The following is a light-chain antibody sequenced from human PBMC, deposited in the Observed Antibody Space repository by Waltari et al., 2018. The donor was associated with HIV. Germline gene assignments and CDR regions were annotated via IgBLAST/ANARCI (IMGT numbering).Light chain of an antibody. CDR1: QDISTN. Sequence: AIRMTQSPSSLSASTGDRVTITCRASQDISTNLAWYQQKPGKAPTLLIYGASSLQSGVSSRFSGDGSGTDFTLTIGCVQSEDFVDYYCQQYDAYPRTFGQGTTVEVK. J-gene: IGKJ1*01. CDR2: GAS. CDR3: QQYDAYPRT. V-gene: IGKV1-8*01.